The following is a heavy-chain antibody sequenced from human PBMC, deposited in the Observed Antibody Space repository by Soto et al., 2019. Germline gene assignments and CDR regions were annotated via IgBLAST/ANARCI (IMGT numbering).Heavy chain of an antibody. CDR3: ARQIVELIPYFDH. CDR1: GFTFSSYS. J-gene: IGHJ4*02. CDR2: ISSSSSYI. V-gene: IGHV3-21*04. D-gene: IGHD3-22*01. Sequence: GGSLRLSCAASGFTFSSYSMNWVRQAPGKGLEWVSSISSSSSYIYYADSVKGRFTISRDNAKNSLYLQMNSLRAEDTAVYYCARQIVELIPYFDHWGQGSLVTVSS.